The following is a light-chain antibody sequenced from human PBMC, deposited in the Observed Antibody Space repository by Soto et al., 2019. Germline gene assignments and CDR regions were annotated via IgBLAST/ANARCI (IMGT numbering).Light chain of an antibody. CDR3: QQYVNGPPQYT. V-gene: IGKV3-15*01. CDR2: GAF. Sequence: EIVMTQSPATLSVSPGERATLSCRASQIIANRLAWYQQKPGQAPRLLVYGAFNRATGIPTRFSGSGSATDFTLTITSLQSEDSAIYYCQQYVNGPPQYTLGQGTKLDIK. J-gene: IGKJ2*01. CDR1: QIIANR.